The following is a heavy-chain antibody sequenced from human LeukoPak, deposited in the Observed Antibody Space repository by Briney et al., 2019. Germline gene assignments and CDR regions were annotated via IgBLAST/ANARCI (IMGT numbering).Heavy chain of an antibody. Sequence: GASVKVSCKASGYTFTSYDINWVRQATGQGLEWMGWMNPNSGNTGYAQKFQGRVTMTRNTSISTAYMELSSLGSEDTAVYYCATDQLSGYSSSWLFDYWGQGTLVTVSS. CDR3: ATDQLSGYSSSWLFDY. J-gene: IGHJ4*02. CDR2: MNPNSGNT. CDR1: GYTFTSYD. V-gene: IGHV1-8*01. D-gene: IGHD6-13*01.